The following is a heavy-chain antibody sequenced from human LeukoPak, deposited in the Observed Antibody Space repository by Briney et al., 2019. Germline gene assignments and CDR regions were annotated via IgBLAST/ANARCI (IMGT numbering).Heavy chain of an antibody. CDR2: IYSGGST. V-gene: IGHV3-53*01. Sequence: PGGSLRLSCAASGLTVSSNYMSWVRQAPGKGLEWVSVIYSGGSTYYADSVKGRFTISRDNSKNTLYLQMNSLRAEDTAVYYCARWHRKGAFDIWGQGTMVTVSS. CDR1: GLTVSSNY. CDR3: ARWHRKGAFDI. J-gene: IGHJ3*02.